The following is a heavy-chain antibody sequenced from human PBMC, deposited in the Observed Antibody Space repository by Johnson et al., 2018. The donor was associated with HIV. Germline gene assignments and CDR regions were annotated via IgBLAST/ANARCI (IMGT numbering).Heavy chain of an antibody. CDR3: ATVHSSSDAFDI. D-gene: IGHD6-6*01. CDR1: GFTFSSYA. V-gene: IGHV3-30*04. J-gene: IGHJ3*02. Sequence: QVQLVKSGGGVVQPGRSLRLSCAASGFTFSSYAMHWVRQAPGKGLEWVAVISYDGSNKYYADSVKGRFTISRDNSKNTLYLQMNSLRAEDTAVYYCATVHSSSDAFDIWGQGTMVTVSS. CDR2: ISYDGSNK.